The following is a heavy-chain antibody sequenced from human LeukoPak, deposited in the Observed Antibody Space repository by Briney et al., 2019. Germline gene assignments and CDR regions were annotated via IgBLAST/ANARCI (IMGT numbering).Heavy chain of an antibody. D-gene: IGHD5-24*01. J-gene: IGHJ4*02. V-gene: IGHV3-21*01. CDR1: GLTFSSYS. CDR2: ISSSSSYI. CDR3: ARNLQRYKVFDY. Sequence: GGSLRLSCAASGLTFSSYSMNWVRQAPGKGLEWVSSISSSSSYIYYADSVKGRFTTSRDNAKNSLYLQMNSLRAEDTAVYYCARNLQRYKVFDYWGQGTLVTVSS.